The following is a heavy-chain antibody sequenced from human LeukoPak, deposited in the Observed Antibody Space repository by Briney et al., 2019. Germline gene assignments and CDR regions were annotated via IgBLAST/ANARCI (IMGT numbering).Heavy chain of an antibody. J-gene: IGHJ4*02. CDR3: ARETKQLGYSYAGDY. CDR1: GYTFTSYY. Sequence: ASVKVSCKAPGYTFTSYYMHWVRQAPGQGLEWMGIINPSGGSTSYAQKFQGRVTMTRDTSTSTVYMELSSLRSEDTAVYYCARETKQLGYSYAGDYWGQGTLVTVSS. V-gene: IGHV1-46*01. D-gene: IGHD5-18*01. CDR2: INPSGGST.